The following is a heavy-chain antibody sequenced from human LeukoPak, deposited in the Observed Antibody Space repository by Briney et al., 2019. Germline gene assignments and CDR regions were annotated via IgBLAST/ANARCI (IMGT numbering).Heavy chain of an antibody. J-gene: IGHJ4*02. CDR1: GFTVSSDY. CDR2: IYSGGST. D-gene: IGHD3-22*01. CDR3: AKDSFDYYDSSGFDY. Sequence: GGSLRLSCAASGFTVSSDYMSWVRQAPGKGLEWVSVIYSGGSTYYADSVKGRFTISRDNSKNTLYLQMNSLRAEDTAVYYCAKDSFDYYDSSGFDYWGQGTLVTVSS. V-gene: IGHV3-53*01.